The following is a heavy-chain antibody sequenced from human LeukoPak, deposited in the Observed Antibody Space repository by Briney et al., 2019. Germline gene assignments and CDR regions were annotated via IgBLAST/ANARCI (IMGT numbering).Heavy chain of an antibody. D-gene: IGHD1-26*01. V-gene: IGHV4-34*01. Sequence: SETLSLTCAVYGGSFSGYYWSWIRQPPGKGLEWIGEINHSGSTNYNPSLKSRVTISVDTSKNQFSLKLSSVTAADTAVYYCARLPYSGSYSFDYWGQGTLVTVSS. J-gene: IGHJ4*02. CDR1: GGSFSGYY. CDR2: INHSGST. CDR3: ARLPYSGSYSFDY.